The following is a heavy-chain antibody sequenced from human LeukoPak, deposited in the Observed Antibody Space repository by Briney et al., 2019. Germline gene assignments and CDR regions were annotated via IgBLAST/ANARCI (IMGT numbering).Heavy chain of an antibody. V-gene: IGHV3-49*03. D-gene: IGHD2-21*02. CDR3: SRSLAFCGRDCYRSADY. J-gene: IGHJ4*02. Sequence: PGGSLRLSCTASGFTFADYGMSWLRQAPGKGLEWVGFIRGKAYGGTPEYAASVKGRFTISRDDSKSVAYLQMNSLKTDDTAVYYCSRSLAFCGRDCYRSADYWGQGTLVTVSS. CDR2: IRGKAYGGTP. CDR1: GFTFADYG.